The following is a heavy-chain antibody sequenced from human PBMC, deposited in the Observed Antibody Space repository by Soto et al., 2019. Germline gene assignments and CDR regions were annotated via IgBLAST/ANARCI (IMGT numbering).Heavy chain of an antibody. V-gene: IGHV1-18*01. CDR2: ISAYNGNT. J-gene: IGHJ6*03. CDR3: ARVSSSDRSSWAKYYFYYMHV. D-gene: IGHD6-13*01. CDR1: GYTFTSYG. Sequence: GASVKVSCKASGYTFTSYGISWVRQAPGQGLEWMGWISAYNGNTNYAQKLQGRVTMTTDTSTSTAYMELRSLRSDDTAVYYCARVSSSDRSSWAKYYFYYMHVRGKGTTVTVAS.